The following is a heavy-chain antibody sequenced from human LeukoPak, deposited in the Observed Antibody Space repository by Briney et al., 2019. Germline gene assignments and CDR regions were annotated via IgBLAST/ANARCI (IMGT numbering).Heavy chain of an antibody. CDR2: INVDGSTT. V-gene: IGHV3-74*01. J-gene: IGHJ4*02. D-gene: IGHD1-26*01. Sequence: GGSLRLSCAASGFTFSSYWMYWVRQAPGKGLVWVSHINVDGSTTSYADSVKGRFTISRDNAKNTVHLQMSSLRAEDMAVYFCARMYSGNPYYFDYWGQGTLVTVSS. CDR1: GFTFSSYW. CDR3: ARMYSGNPYYFDY.